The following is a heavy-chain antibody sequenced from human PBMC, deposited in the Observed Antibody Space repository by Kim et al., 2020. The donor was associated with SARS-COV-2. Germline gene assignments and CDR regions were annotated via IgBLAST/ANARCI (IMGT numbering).Heavy chain of an antibody. V-gene: IGHV3-48*02. CDR2: ISSSSTI. Sequence: GGSLRLSCAASGFTFSSYSMNWVRQAPGKGLEWVSYISSSSTIYYADSVKGRFTISRDNAKNSLYLQMNSLRDEDTAVYYCASPTPPYSSSWYNNYYYGMDVWGQGTTVTVSS. D-gene: IGHD6-13*01. CDR1: GFTFSSYS. CDR3: ASPTPPYSSSWYNNYYYGMDV. J-gene: IGHJ6*02.